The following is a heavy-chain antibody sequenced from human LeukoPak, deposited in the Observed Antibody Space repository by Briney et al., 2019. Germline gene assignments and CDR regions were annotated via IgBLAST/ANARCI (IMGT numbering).Heavy chain of an antibody. CDR2: IYYSGST. CDR1: GGSISSYY. J-gene: IGHJ4*02. CDR3: ARLGGSDSGADY. Sequence: PSETLSLTCTVSGGSISSYYWSWIRQPPGKGLEWIGYIYYSGSTNYNPSLKSRVTISVDTSKNQSSLKLSSVTAADTAVYYCARLGGSDSGADYWGQGTLVTVSS. D-gene: IGHD3-22*01. V-gene: IGHV4-59*08.